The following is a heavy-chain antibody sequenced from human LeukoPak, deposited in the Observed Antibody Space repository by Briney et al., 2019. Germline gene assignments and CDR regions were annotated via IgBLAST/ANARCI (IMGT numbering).Heavy chain of an antibody. J-gene: IGHJ6*03. V-gene: IGHV4-34*01. D-gene: IGHD6-6*01. CDR1: GGSFSGYY. CDR3: ARAMSIAARPTNYYYYMDV. Sequence: PSETLSLTCAVYGGSFSGYYWSWIRQPPGKGLEWIGEINHSGSTNYNPSLKSRVTISVDTSKNQFSLKLSSVTAADTAMYYCARAMSIAARPTNYYYYMDVWGKGTTVTVSS. CDR2: INHSGST.